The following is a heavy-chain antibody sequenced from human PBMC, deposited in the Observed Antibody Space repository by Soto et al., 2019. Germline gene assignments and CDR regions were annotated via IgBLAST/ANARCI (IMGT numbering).Heavy chain of an antibody. CDR1: GFTFSSYG. V-gene: IGHV3-30*18. CDR3: AKDTGVDSSGRYIGTDY. D-gene: IGHD6-19*01. Sequence: GGSLRLSCAASGFTFSSYGMHWVRQAPGKGLEWVAVISYDGSNKYYADSVKGRFTISRDNSKNTLYLQMNSLRAEDTAVYYCAKDTGVDSSGRYIGTDYWGQGTLVTVSS. CDR2: ISYDGSNK. J-gene: IGHJ4*02.